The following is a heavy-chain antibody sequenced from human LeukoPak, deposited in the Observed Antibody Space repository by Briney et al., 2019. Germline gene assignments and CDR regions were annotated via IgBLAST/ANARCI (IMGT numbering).Heavy chain of an antibody. J-gene: IGHJ4*02. CDR2: INPNSGGT. Sequence: ASVKVSCKASGYTFTGYYMHWVRQAPGQGLEWMGRINPNSGGTNYAQKFQGRVTMTRDTSISTAYMELSRLRSDDTAVYYCARDWATGDLLNYWGQGTLATVSS. D-gene: IGHD7-27*01. CDR3: ARDWATGDLLNY. V-gene: IGHV1-2*06. CDR1: GYTFTGYY.